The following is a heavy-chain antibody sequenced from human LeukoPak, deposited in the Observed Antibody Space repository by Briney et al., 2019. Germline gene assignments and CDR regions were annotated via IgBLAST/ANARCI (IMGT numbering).Heavy chain of an antibody. V-gene: IGHV3-23*01. CDR2: ISGSGGST. J-gene: IGHJ4*02. CDR3: AKGGYCSSSTCPTDY. Sequence: GGSLRLSCAASGFTFSDYYMSWIRQAPGKGLEWVSGISGSGGSTYYADSVKGRFTISRDNSKNTLYVQMNSLRAEDTAVYYCAKGGYCSSSTCPTDYWGQGTLVTVSS. D-gene: IGHD2-2*01. CDR1: GFTFSDYY.